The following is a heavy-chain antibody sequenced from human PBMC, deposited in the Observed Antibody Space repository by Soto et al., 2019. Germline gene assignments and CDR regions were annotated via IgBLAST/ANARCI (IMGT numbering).Heavy chain of an antibody. Sequence: QVQLVQSGAEVKKPGASVKVSCKASGYTFTSYAMHWVRQAPGQRLEWMGWINAGNGNTKYSQKFQGRVTITRDTSASTAYMELSSLRSEDTAVYYCASARQDFWSGYYGYFDYWGQGTLVTVSS. J-gene: IGHJ4*02. CDR1: GYTFTSYA. CDR3: ASARQDFWSGYYGYFDY. V-gene: IGHV1-3*01. CDR2: INAGNGNT. D-gene: IGHD3-3*01.